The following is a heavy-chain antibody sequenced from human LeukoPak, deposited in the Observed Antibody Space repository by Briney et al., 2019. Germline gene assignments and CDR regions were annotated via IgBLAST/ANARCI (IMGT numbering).Heavy chain of an antibody. CDR2: IYYSGST. CDR3: ARESPKGDPNFDY. D-gene: IGHD2-21*02. J-gene: IGHJ4*02. V-gene: IGHV4-39*07. Sequence: TPSETLSLTCTVSGGSISSSSYYWGWIRQPPGKGLEWIGSIYYSGSTYYNPSLKSRVTISVDTSKNQFSLKLSSVTAADTAVYYCARESPKGDPNFDYWGQGTLVTVSS. CDR1: GGSISSSSYY.